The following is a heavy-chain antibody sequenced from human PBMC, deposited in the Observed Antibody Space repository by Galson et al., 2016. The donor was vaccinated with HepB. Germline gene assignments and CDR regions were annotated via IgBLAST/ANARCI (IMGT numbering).Heavy chain of an antibody. CDR1: GFSLSTSGMC. CDR2: IDWDDDK. Sequence: PALVKPTQTLTLTCTFSGFSLSTSGMCVSWIRQPPGKALEWLARIDWDDDKYYSTSLKTRLTISKDTSKNQVVLTMTNMDPVDTATYYCARRSGYDLGGDFDIWGQGTMVTVSS. V-gene: IGHV2-70*11. D-gene: IGHD5-12*01. J-gene: IGHJ3*02. CDR3: ARRSGYDLGGDFDI.